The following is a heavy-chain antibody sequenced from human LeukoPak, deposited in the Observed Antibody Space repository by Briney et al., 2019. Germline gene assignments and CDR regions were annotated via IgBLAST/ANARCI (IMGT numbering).Heavy chain of an antibody. V-gene: IGHV4-30-4*08. CDR2: IYYSGST. Sequence: LRLSCAASGFTFSDYYMSWIRQPPGKGLEWIGYIYYSGSTYYNPSLKSRVTISVDTSKNQFSLKLSSVTAADTAVYYCARGQDMIVVGYYYYYGMDVWGQGTTVTVSS. CDR3: ARGQDMIVVGYYYYYGMDV. D-gene: IGHD3-22*01. CDR1: GFTFSDYY. J-gene: IGHJ6*02.